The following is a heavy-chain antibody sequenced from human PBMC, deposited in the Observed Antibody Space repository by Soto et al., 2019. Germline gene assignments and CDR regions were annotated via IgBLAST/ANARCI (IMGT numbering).Heavy chain of an antibody. J-gene: IGHJ1*01. CDR3: VRKAGASYMPAEYFQH. V-gene: IGHV3-74*01. Sequence: EVQLVESGGGLVQPGGSLRLSCAASGFSFSTYWMHWVRQGPGKGLVWVSRIDHDGRSTSYADSVKGRFTISRDNAKNTLSLLMNSLTVEDTGVYYCVRKAGASYMPAEYFQHWGQGTLVTVSS. CDR1: GFSFSTYW. D-gene: IGHD2-2*01. CDR2: IDHDGRST.